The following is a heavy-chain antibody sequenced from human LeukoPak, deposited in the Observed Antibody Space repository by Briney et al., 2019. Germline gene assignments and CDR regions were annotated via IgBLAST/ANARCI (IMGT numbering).Heavy chain of an antibody. V-gene: IGHV1-18*01. Sequence: GASVKVSCKASGYTFTSYGISWVRQAPGQGLEWMGWISAYNGNTNYAQKLQGRVTMTTDTSTSTAYMELRSLRSDDTAVYYCARDYYDILTGYYRYWGQGTLVTVSS. CDR2: ISAYNGNT. J-gene: IGHJ4*02. D-gene: IGHD3-9*01. CDR3: ARDYYDILTGYYRY. CDR1: GYTFTSYG.